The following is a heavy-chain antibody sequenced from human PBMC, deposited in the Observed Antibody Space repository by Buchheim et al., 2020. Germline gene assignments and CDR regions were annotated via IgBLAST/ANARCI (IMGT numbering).Heavy chain of an antibody. CDR3: VGLYGSQTYSLSDH. V-gene: IGHV3-74*01. D-gene: IGHD2-15*01. Sequence: EVYLVESGGGLVQPGGSLRLSCVASRFTFSNYWMHWVRQAPGKGLVWVSRINSDGSSTTYADSVKGRFTISRDNAKSTLYLQMNSLRDEDTAVYCCVGLYGSQTYSLSDHWGQGTL. J-gene: IGHJ5*02. CDR2: INSDGSST. CDR1: RFTFSNYW.